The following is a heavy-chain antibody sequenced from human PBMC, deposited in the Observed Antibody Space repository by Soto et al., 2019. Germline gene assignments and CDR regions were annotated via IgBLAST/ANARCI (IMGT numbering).Heavy chain of an antibody. CDR1: GGSVSSGGYS. J-gene: IGHJ5*02. D-gene: IGHD1-26*01. CDR3: AREGGAGATSWFDP. CDR2: INHSGST. V-gene: IGHV4-30-2*01. Sequence: PSETLSLTCTVSGGSVSSGGYSWRWLRQPPGKGLEWIGDINHSGSTYYNPSLKSRVTISIDRSKTQFSLNLTSVTAADTAVYFCAREGGAGATSWFDPWGQGTLVTVSS.